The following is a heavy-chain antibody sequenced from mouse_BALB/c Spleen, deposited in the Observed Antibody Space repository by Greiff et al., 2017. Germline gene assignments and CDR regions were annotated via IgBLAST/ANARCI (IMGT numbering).Heavy chain of an antibody. CDR1: GYTFTSYT. Sequence: VQLVESAAELARPGASVKMSCKASGYTFTSYTMHWVKQRPGQGLEWIGYINPSSGYTEYNQKFKDKTTLTAGKSSSTAYMQLSSLTSEDSAVYYCARSVTGFAYWGQGTLVTVSA. CDR3: ARSVTGFAY. D-gene: IGHD4-1*01. CDR2: INPSSGYT. V-gene: IGHV1-4*02. J-gene: IGHJ3*01.